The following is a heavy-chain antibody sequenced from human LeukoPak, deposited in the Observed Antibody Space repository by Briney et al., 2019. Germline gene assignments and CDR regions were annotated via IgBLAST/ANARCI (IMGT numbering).Heavy chain of an antibody. CDR2: INAGNGNT. CDR3: AREGHGSGWYYFDY. CDR1: GYTFTNYI. Sequence: ASVKVSCKASGYTFTNYIIQWVRQAPGQRLEWMGWINAGNGNTKYSQKFQGRVTITRDTSASTAYMELSSLRSEDTAVYYCAREGHGSGWYYFDYWGQGTLVTVSS. V-gene: IGHV1-3*01. D-gene: IGHD6-19*01. J-gene: IGHJ4*02.